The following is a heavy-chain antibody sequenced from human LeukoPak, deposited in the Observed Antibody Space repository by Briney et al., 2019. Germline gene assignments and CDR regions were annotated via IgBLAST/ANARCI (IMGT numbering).Heavy chain of an antibody. J-gene: IGHJ4*02. CDR1: GITFSNYN. V-gene: IGHV3-21*01. D-gene: IGHD5-18*01. CDR2: ITSSSSYT. Sequence: GGSLRLSCAAPGITFSNYNMNWVRQAPGKGLEWISSITSSSSYTFYADSVKGRFTISRDNAKNSLYLQMNSLRAEDTAVYYCARDAGYGYDRFDYWGQGTQVTVSS. CDR3: ARDAGYGYDRFDY.